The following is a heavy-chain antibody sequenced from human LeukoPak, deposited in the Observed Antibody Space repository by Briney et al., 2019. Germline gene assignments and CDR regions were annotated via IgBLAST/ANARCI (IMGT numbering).Heavy chain of an antibody. CDR3: ARAKSRYYYYGMDV. CDR1: TFTFSSYT. J-gene: IGHJ6*02. Sequence: SRRLSWPVSTFTFSSYTMSCVSQAPGELLGWVSSISSSSSYIYYADSVKGRVNISRDNAKNSLYLTMSSLSAEDTAVYYCARAKSRYYYYGMDVWGQGTTVTVSS. CDR2: ISSSSSYI. V-gene: IGHV3-21*01.